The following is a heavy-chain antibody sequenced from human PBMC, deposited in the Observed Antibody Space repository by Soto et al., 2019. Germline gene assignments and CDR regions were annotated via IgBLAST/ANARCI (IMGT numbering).Heavy chain of an antibody. CDR3: ARSPPQLGFSRYYYMDV. CDR1: GFSFSTYS. Sequence: GSLRLSCAASGFSFSTYSMNWVRQAPGKGLEWVSYINPRSSTRYYADSVKGRFTISRDNAKNSLYLQMNSLRAEDTAVYYCARSPPQLGFSRYYYMDVWGKGTTVTVSS. CDR2: INPRSSTR. J-gene: IGHJ6*03. D-gene: IGHD3-16*01. V-gene: IGHV3-48*01.